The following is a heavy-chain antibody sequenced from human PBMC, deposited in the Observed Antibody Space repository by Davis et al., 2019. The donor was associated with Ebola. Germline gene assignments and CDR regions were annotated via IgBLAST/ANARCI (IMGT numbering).Heavy chain of an antibody. J-gene: IGHJ6*03. D-gene: IGHD4-23*01. Sequence: SVKVSCKASGDTFINHGISWVRLAPGQGLGWMGGIITVVGLADYAQKFQGRVTITADKSTGTSYMELSSLRSEDTAIYFCARDAGRDGGKVRSRENYPSFYSMDVWGNGTTVTVSS. CDR1: GDTFINHG. CDR3: ARDAGRDGGKVRSRENYPSFYSMDV. CDR2: IITVVGLA. V-gene: IGHV1-69*10.